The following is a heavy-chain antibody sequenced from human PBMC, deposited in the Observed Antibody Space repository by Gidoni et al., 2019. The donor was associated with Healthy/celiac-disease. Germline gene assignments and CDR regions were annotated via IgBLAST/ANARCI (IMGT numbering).Heavy chain of an antibody. D-gene: IGHD3-22*01. V-gene: IGHV4-59*01. J-gene: IGHJ4*02. Sequence: QVQLQESGPGLVKPSETLSLTCTVSGGSISSYYWSWIRQPPGKGLEWIGYIYYSGSTNYNPSLKSRVTISVDTSKNQFSLKLSSVTAADTAVYYCARVPGYYYDTPLPYFDYWGQGTLVTVSS. CDR2: IYYSGST. CDR1: GGSISSYY. CDR3: ARVPGYYYDTPLPYFDY.